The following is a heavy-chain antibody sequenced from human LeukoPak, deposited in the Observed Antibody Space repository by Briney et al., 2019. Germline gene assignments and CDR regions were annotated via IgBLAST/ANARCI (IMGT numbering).Heavy chain of an antibody. CDR3: AGGRGYCSGGSCYSGDAFDI. J-gene: IGHJ3*02. D-gene: IGHD2-15*01. CDR1: GGTFSSYA. V-gene: IGHV1-69*05. CDR2: IIPIFGTA. Sequence: ASVKVSCKASGGTFSSYAISWVRQAPGQGLEWKGGIIPIFGTANYAQKFQGRVTITTDESTSTAYMELSSLRSEDTAVYYCAGGRGYCSGGSCYSGDAFDIWGQGTMVTVSS.